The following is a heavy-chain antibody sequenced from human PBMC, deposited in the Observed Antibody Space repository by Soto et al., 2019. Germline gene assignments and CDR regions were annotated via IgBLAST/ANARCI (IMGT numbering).Heavy chain of an antibody. D-gene: IGHD3-22*01. V-gene: IGHV1-69*13. CDR1: GGTFSGYA. Sequence: ASVKVSCKASGGTFSGYAISWVRQAPGQGLEWMGGIIPIFGTANYAQKFQGRVTITADESTSTAYMELSSLRSEDTAVDYCARVWSYYDSRGPHTEHYYGMVVWGQGT. CDR3: ARVWSYYDSRGPHTEHYYGMVV. CDR2: IIPIFGTA. J-gene: IGHJ6*02.